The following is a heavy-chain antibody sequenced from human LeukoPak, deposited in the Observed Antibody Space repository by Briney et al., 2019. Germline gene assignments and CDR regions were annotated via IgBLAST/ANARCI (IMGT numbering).Heavy chain of an antibody. CDR2: INPNSGGT. Sequence: ASVKVSCKASGYTFTGYYMYWVRQAPGQGLEWMGWINPNSGGTNYAQKFQGWVTMTRDTSISTAYMELSRLRSEDTAIYYCARDHYYGSGSPTFDYWGQGTLVTVSS. J-gene: IGHJ4*02. V-gene: IGHV1-2*04. CDR3: ARDHYYGSGSPTFDY. D-gene: IGHD3-10*01. CDR1: GYTFTGYY.